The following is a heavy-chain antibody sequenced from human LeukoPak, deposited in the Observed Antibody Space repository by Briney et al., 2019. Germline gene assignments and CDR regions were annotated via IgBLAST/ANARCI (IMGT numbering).Heavy chain of an antibody. V-gene: IGHV3-21*04. Sequence: GGSLRLSCAASGFTFSSYSMTWVRQAPGKGLEWVSSICSSSFYIYYADSVKGRFTISRDNAQNSLYLQMNSLRAEDTAVYYCARQDRYRYYYDSRGHISHWGQGTLVTVSS. CDR1: GFTFSSYS. D-gene: IGHD3-22*01. CDR3: ARQDRYRYYYDSRGHISH. J-gene: IGHJ1*01. CDR2: ICSSSFYI.